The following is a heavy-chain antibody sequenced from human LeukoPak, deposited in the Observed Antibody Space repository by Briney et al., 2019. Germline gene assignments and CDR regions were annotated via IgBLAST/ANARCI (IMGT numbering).Heavy chain of an antibody. J-gene: IGHJ4*02. Sequence: PGGSLRLSCAASGFTFSSYWMSWVRQAPGKGMEWVANIKEDGSENSYVDSFKGRFTIFTDNDKNSLYLQMTSLRAEDTAVYYCARAGRYFDWLSFFDYWGQGTLVTVSS. D-gene: IGHD3-9*01. CDR2: IKEDGSEN. CDR3: ARAGRYFDWLSFFDY. V-gene: IGHV3-7*03. CDR1: GFTFSSYW.